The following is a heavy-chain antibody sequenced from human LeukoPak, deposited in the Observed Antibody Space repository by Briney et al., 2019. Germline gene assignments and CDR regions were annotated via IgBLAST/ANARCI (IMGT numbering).Heavy chain of an antibody. CDR1: GYTFTGYY. CDR2: INPNSGGT. J-gene: IGHJ4*02. CDR3: ARDSQLLYGADY. V-gene: IGHV1-2*02. Sequence: ASVKVSCKASGYTFTGYYMHWVRQAPGQGLEWMGWINPNSGGTNYAQKFQGRVTMTRDTSISTAYMELSRLRSDDTAVYYCARDSQLLYGADYWGQGTLVTVSS. D-gene: IGHD2-2*02.